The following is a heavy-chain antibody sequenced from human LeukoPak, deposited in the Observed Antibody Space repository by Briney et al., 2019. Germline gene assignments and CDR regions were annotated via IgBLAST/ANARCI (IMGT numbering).Heavy chain of an antibody. CDR1: GYTFTSYG. J-gene: IGHJ4*02. V-gene: IGHV1-18*01. Sequence: ASVKVSCKASGYTFTSYGISWVRQAPGQGLEWMGWISAYNGNTNYAQKLQGRVTMTTDTSTSTAYMELRSLRSDDTAVYYCARDYNGYSSGWYAPPEGYWGQGTLVTVSS. CDR2: ISAYNGNT. CDR3: ARDYNGYSSGWYAPPEGY. D-gene: IGHD6-19*01.